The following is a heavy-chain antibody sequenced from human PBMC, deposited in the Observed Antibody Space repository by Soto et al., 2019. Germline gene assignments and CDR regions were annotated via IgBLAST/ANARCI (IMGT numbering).Heavy chain of an antibody. V-gene: IGHV1-18*01. CDR3: ARRVQVWLPDYYGMDV. CDR1: GYDDVTYA. CDR2: IITLNGNT. D-gene: IGHD5-18*01. Sequence: QAQLVQSGAEVKKPGASVNVSCKASGYDDVTYAITWVRQRPGQGLEWMGWIITLNGNTNYAQNFQGRVNMTTDTSTRIVHWELRSLRSDDTAVYYGARRVQVWLPDYYGMDVWGQGTTVTVSS. J-gene: IGHJ6*02.